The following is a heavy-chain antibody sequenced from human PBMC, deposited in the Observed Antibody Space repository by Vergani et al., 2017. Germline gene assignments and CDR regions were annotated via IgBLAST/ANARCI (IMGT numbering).Heavy chain of an antibody. CDR1: GFTFSSYA. D-gene: IGHD2-2*01. Sequence: VQLVESGGGLVQPGGSLRLSCAASGFTFSSYAMHWVRQAPGKGLEWVAVISYDGSNKYYADSVKGRFTISRDNSKNTLYLQMNSLRAEDTAVYYCATQDIVVVPAAMAVDYWGQGTLVTVSS. V-gene: IGHV3-30-3*01. J-gene: IGHJ4*02. CDR3: ATQDIVVVPAAMAVDY. CDR2: ISYDGSNK.